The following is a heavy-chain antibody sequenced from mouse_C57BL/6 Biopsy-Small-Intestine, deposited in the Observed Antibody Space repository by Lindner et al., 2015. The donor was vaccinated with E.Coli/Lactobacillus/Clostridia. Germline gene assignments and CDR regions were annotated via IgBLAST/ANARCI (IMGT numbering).Heavy chain of an antibody. CDR3: ARFPYYSDPYAMDY. CDR1: GYTFSGSW. D-gene: IGHD2-12*01. V-gene: IGHV1-9*01. Sequence: VQLQESGAEVMKPGASVKLSCKATGYTFSGSWIEWVKQRPGHGLEWIGEILPGSGSTNYNEEFKDKATFTAAASSNTVYMQLSSLTTEDSAIYYCARFPYYSDPYAMDYWGQGTSVTVSS. CDR2: ILPGSGST. J-gene: IGHJ4*01.